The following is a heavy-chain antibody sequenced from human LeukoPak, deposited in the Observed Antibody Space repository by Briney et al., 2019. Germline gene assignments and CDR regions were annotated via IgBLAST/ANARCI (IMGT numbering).Heavy chain of an antibody. CDR3: ARDGGYSYGYSLDC. D-gene: IGHD5-18*01. CDR1: VGSIISYY. V-gene: IGHV4-4*07. CDR2: IHISGST. Sequence: PSETLSLTCTVSVGSIISYYWSWIRQPAGKGLEWIGRIHISGSTNYNPSLKSRLTMSVDTSKNQFSLKLSSVTAADTAVYYCARDGGYSYGYSLDCWGQGTLVTVSS. J-gene: IGHJ4*02.